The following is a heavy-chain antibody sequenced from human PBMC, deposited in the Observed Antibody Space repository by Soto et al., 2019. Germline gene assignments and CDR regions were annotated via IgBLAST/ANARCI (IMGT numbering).Heavy chain of an antibody. CDR3: AKDDGLYVDIVATSNPHDYYYYYGMDV. CDR1: GCTFSSYG. J-gene: IGHJ6*02. Sequence: QVQLVESGGGVVQPGRSLRLSCAASGCTFSSYGMHWVRQAPGKGLEWVAVISYDGSNKYYADSVKGRFTISRDNSKNTLYLQMNSLRAEDTAVYYCAKDDGLYVDIVATSNPHDYYYYYGMDVWGQGTTVTVSS. D-gene: IGHD5-12*01. V-gene: IGHV3-30*18. CDR2: ISYDGSNK.